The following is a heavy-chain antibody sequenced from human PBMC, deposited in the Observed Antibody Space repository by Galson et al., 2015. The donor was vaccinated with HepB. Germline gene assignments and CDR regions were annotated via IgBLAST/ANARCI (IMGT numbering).Heavy chain of an antibody. Sequence: SLRLSCAASGFTFSSYGMHWVRQAPGKGLEWVAVISYDGSNKYYADSVKGRFTISRDNSKNTLYLQMNSLRAEDTAVYYCAKDHSTGYYYGMDVWGQGTTVTVSS. D-gene: IGHD2-2*01. J-gene: IGHJ6*02. V-gene: IGHV3-30*18. CDR3: AKDHSTGYYYGMDV. CDR1: GFTFSSYG. CDR2: ISYDGSNK.